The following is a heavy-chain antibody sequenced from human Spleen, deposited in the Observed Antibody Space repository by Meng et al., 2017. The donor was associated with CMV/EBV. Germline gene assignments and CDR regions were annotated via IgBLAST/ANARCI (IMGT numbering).Heavy chain of an antibody. CDR3: ARLTEEGFDP. D-gene: IGHD1-14*01. CDR1: GYTFTSYG. J-gene: IGHJ5*02. Sequence: SCKASGYTFTSYGYSWVRQAPGQGLEWMGWMNPNSNDVGYAQKFQDRVTMTTNTSINTAYMELSSLRFEDTAVYYCARLTEEGFDPWGQGTLVTVSS. V-gene: IGHV1-8*01. CDR2: MNPNSNDV.